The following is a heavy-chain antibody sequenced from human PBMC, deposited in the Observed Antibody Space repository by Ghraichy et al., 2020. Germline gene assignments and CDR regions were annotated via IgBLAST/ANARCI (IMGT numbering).Heavy chain of an antibody. J-gene: IGHJ4*02. CDR3: ARQRRTTQYSCHDY. CDR1: GGSISSSSYY. Sequence: SETLSLTCTVSGGSISSSSYYWGWIRQPPGKGLEWIGSIYYSGSTYYNPSLKSRVTISVDTSKNQFSLKLSSVTAADTAVYYCARQRRTTQYSCHDYWGQGTLVTVSS. D-gene: IGHD5-18*01. V-gene: IGHV4-39*01. CDR2: IYYSGST.